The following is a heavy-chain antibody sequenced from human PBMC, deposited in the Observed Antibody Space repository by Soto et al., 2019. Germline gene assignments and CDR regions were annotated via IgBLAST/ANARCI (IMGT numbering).Heavy chain of an antibody. CDR2: INPSGGST. CDR3: ARDGVPLGYCTNCVCRWFDP. J-gene: IGHJ5*02. Sequence: ASVKVSCKASGYTFTSYYMHWVRQAPGQGLEWMGIINPSGGSTSYAQKFQGRVTMTTDTSTSTVYMELSSLRSEDTAVYYCARDGVPLGYCTNCVCRWFDPWGQGTLVTVSS. V-gene: IGHV1-46*01. D-gene: IGHD2-8*01. CDR1: GYTFTSYY.